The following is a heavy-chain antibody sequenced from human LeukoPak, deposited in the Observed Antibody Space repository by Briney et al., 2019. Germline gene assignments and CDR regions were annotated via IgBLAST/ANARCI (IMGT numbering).Heavy chain of an antibody. CDR3: ARSGNYRQYSYYIDV. CDR2: IYHSGST. Sequence: PSETLSLTCTVSGYSISSGYYWGWIRQPPGQGLEWIGSIYHSGSTYYNPSLKSRVTISVDTSKNQFSLKLSSVTAADTAVYYCARSGNYRQYSYYIDVWGKGTTVIVSS. CDR1: GYSISSGYY. D-gene: IGHD4-11*01. J-gene: IGHJ6*03. V-gene: IGHV4-38-2*02.